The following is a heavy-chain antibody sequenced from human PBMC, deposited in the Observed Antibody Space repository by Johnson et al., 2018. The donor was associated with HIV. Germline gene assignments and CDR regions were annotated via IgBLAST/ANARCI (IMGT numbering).Heavy chain of an antibody. D-gene: IGHD3-3*01. CDR1: GFTFSSYA. J-gene: IGHJ3*02. CDR3: ARERGIFGVVIEHAVGAFDI. Sequence: VQLVESGGGVVQPGRSLRLSCAASGFTFSSYAMHWVRQAPGKGLEWVAVISYDGSNKYYADSVKGRFTISSDNSKNTLYLQMNSLRAEDTAVYYCARERGIFGVVIEHAVGAFDIWGQGTMVTVSS. CDR2: ISYDGSNK. V-gene: IGHV3-30*04.